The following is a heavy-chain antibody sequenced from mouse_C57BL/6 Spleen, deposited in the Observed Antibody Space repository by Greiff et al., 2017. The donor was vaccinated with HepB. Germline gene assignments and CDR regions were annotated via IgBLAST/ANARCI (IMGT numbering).Heavy chain of an antibody. V-gene: IGHV1-50*01. CDR3: SRTGTGFIAY. Sequence: QVQLQQPGAELVKPGASVKLSCKASGYTFTSYWMQWVKQRPGQGLEWIGEIDPSDSYTNYNQKFKGKATLTVDTSSSTAYMQLSSLKSEDSAVYYCSRTGTGFIAYWGQGTLVTVSA. J-gene: IGHJ3*01. CDR2: IDPSDSYT. CDR1: GYTFTSYW. D-gene: IGHD4-1*01.